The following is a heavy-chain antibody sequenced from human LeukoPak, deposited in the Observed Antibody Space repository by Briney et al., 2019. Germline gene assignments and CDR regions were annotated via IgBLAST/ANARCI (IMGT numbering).Heavy chain of an antibody. CDR1: GGSISSYY. Sequence: PSETLSLTCTVSGGSISSYYWSWIRQPPGKGLEWIGYIYYSGSTNYNPSLKSRVTISVDTSKNQFSLKLSSVTAADTAVYYCAREYCSSTSCYSRGHNWFDPWGQGTLITVSS. D-gene: IGHD2-2*02. CDR3: AREYCSSTSCYSRGHNWFDP. V-gene: IGHV4-59*12. J-gene: IGHJ5*02. CDR2: IYYSGST.